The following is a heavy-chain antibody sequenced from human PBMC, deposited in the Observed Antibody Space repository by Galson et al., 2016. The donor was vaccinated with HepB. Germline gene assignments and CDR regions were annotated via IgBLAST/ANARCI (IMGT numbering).Heavy chain of an antibody. V-gene: IGHV2-5*02. CDR3: AHRRLWAPISGPYYFDS. J-gene: IGHJ4*02. Sequence: PALVKPTQTLTLTCTFSGFSLSASGMGVGWVRQPPGKALEWLALIYWDDDRRYSPSLKSRLTITKDTSKNQVVLTMTNMDPVDTATYYCAHRRLWAPISGPYYFDSWGQGTLVTVSS. CDR1: GFSLSASGMG. CDR2: IYWDDDR. D-gene: IGHD3-3*01.